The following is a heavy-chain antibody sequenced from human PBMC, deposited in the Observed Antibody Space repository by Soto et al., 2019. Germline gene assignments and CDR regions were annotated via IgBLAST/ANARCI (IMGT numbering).Heavy chain of an antibody. CDR1: GFTFSSYS. CDR2: ISSSSSTI. CDR3: ARDVRVQETPYYDFWSGPRGGGDY. D-gene: IGHD3-3*01. Sequence: GGSLRLSCAASGFTFSSYSMNWVRQAPGKGLEWVSYISSSSSTIYYADSVKGRFTISRDNAKNSLYLQMNSLRDEDTAVYYCARDVRVQETPYYDFWSGPRGGGDYWGQGTLVTVSS. V-gene: IGHV3-48*02. J-gene: IGHJ4*02.